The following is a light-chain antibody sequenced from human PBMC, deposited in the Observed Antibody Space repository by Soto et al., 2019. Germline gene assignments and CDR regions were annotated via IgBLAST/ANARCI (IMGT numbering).Light chain of an antibody. V-gene: IGKV1-17*01. J-gene: IGKJ4*01. CDR1: HGIRND. CDR2: AAS. Sequence: DIQMTQSPSSLSASVGDRVTITCRASHGIRNDLGWYQQKPGKAPKRLIYAASSLQSGVPSRFSGTGSGTEFTLTHSSLQPDDFANYYSVQPNRYPVTFGGGTKVEI. CDR3: VQPNRYPVT.